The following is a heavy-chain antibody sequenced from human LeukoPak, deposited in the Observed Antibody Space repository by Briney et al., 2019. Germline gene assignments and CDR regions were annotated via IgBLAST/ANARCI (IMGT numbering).Heavy chain of an antibody. V-gene: IGHV4-38-2*02. CDR2: IHHSGST. CDR3: ARGFWSRYYDY. D-gene: IGHD2-8*02. Sequence: PSETLSLTCSVSGYSISSGSYWGLIRQPPGKGLEWIGSIHHSGSTYYNPSLKSRVTISEDTPKNQFSLKLSSVTAADTAVYYCARGFWSRYYDYWGQGTLVTVSS. J-gene: IGHJ4*02. CDR1: GYSISSGSY.